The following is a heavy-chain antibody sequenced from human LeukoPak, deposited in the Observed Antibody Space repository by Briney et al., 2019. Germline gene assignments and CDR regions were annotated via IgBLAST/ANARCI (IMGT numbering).Heavy chain of an antibody. CDR2: ISWNSGSI. Sequence: GGSLRLSCAASGFTFDDYAMHWVRQAPGKGLEWVSGISWNSGSIGYADSVKGRFTISRDNAKNSLYLQMNSLRAEDTALYYCAKGSDTAMAALDYWGQGTPVTVSS. CDR3: AKGSDTAMAALDY. D-gene: IGHD5-18*01. J-gene: IGHJ4*02. V-gene: IGHV3-9*01. CDR1: GFTFDDYA.